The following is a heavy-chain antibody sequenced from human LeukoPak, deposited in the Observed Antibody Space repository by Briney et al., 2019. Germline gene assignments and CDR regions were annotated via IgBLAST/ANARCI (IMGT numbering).Heavy chain of an antibody. CDR1: GFTFSSYG. J-gene: IGHJ4*02. D-gene: IGHD5/OR15-5a*01. CDR2: IRYDGSNK. V-gene: IGHV3-30*02. Sequence: GGSLRLSCAASGFTFSSYGMHWVRQAPGKGLEWVTFIRYDGSNKYYADPAKGRFTISRDNSKNTLYLQVNSLRTEDTAVYFCAKDDSTWGFDHWGQGTLVTVSS. CDR3: AKDDSTWGFDH.